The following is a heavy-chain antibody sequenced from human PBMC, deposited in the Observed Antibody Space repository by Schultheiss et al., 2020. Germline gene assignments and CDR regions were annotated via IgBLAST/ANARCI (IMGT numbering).Heavy chain of an antibody. CDR2: INHSVST. CDR3: ARGYYYGSGSLRLFGLYYYYYMDV. CDR1: GGSFSGYY. J-gene: IGHJ6*03. V-gene: IGHV4-34*01. Sequence: SETLSLTCAVYGGSFSGYYWSWIRQPPGKGLEWIGEINHSVSTNYNPSLKSRVTISVDTSKNQFSLKLSSVTAADTAVYYCARGYYYGSGSLRLFGLYYYYYMDVWGKGTTVTVAS. D-gene: IGHD3-10*01.